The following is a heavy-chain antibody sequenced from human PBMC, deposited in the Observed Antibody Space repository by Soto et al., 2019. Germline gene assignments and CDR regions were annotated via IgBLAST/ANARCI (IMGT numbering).Heavy chain of an antibody. Sequence: GPVKVSCKVSGYTLTELSMHWVRQAPGKGLEWMGGFDPEDGETIYAQKFQGRVTMTEDTSTDTAYMELSSLRSEDTAVYYCATAAYWGYYYGMDVWGQGTTVTVSS. CDR3: ATAAYWGYYYGMDV. J-gene: IGHJ6*02. D-gene: IGHD7-27*01. CDR2: FDPEDGET. V-gene: IGHV1-24*01. CDR1: GYTLTELS.